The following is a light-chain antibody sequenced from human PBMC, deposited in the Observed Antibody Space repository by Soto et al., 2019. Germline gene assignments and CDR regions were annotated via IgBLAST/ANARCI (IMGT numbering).Light chain of an antibody. CDR1: SSDVGGYDY. V-gene: IGLV2-8*01. CDR2: EVT. J-gene: IGLJ1*01. Sequence: QSVLTQPPSASGSPGQSVTISCTGTSSDVGGYDYVSWYQQHPGKAPKLMIYEVTIRPSGLSDRFSGSKSGNTASLTVSGLQAEDEADYYCSSYTGGNPSYVFGTGTKVTVL. CDR3: SSYTGGNPSYV.